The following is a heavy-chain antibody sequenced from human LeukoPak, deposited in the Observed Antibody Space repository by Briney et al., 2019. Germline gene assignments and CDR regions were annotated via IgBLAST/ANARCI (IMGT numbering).Heavy chain of an antibody. CDR3: ARPRTYSSSWSPFDY. CDR2: IYYSGST. CDR1: GGSISSYY. V-gene: IGHV4-59*08. J-gene: IGHJ4*02. D-gene: IGHD6-13*01. Sequence: SETLSLTCTVSGGSISSYYWSWIRQPPGKGLEWIGYIYYSGSTNYNPSLKSRVTISVDTSKNQFSLKLSSVTAADTAVYYCARPRTYSSSWSPFDYWGQGTLVTVSS.